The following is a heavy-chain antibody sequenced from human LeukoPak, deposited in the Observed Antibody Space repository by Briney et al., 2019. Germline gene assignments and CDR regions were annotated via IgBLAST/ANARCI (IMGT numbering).Heavy chain of an antibody. J-gene: IGHJ6*02. CDR2: ISYDGGNK. D-gene: IGHD2-2*01. CDR3: ARDLGCSSTSCYVDYYYYGMDV. CDR1: GFTFSSYA. Sequence: TGGSLRLSCAASGFTFSSYAMHWVRQAPGKGLEWVAVISYDGGNKYYADSVKGRFTISRDNSKNTLYLQMNSLRAEDTAVYYCARDLGCSSTSCYVDYYYYGMDVWGQGTTVTVSS. V-gene: IGHV3-30-3*01.